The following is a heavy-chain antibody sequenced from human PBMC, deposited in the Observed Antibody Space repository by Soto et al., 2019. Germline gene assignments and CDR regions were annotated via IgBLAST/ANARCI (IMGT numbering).Heavy chain of an antibody. CDR1: SAPVSSTTYT. Sequence: SETLSLTCTVSSAPVSSTTYTWGWIRQPPGKGLEWVASVYYGGRSYYNPSLNSRVTISVDTSKNQFSLKMTSVTAADTAVYYCARVSYYDICDYWGQGTLVTVSS. CDR2: VYYGGRS. J-gene: IGHJ4*02. CDR3: ARVSYYDICDY. V-gene: IGHV4-39*01. D-gene: IGHD3-9*01.